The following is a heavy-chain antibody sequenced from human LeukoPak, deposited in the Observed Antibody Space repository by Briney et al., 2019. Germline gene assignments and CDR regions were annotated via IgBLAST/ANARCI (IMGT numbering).Heavy chain of an antibody. CDR3: AQTYDYGDY. Sequence: SGGSLRLSCAASGFTFSSYAMSWVRQAPGKGLEWVSAIRGSGGSTYYADSVKGRFTISRDNSKNTLYLQMNSLRAEDTAVYYCAQTYDYGDYWGQGTLVTVSS. D-gene: IGHD3-16*01. V-gene: IGHV3-23*01. CDR1: GFTFSSYA. CDR2: IRGSGGST. J-gene: IGHJ4*02.